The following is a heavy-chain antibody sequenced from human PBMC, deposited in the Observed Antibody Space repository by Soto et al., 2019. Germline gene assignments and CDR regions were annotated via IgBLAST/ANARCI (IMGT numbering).Heavy chain of an antibody. CDR3: ARLGGVDGALWFDY. CDR2: IYYSGST. V-gene: IGHV4-31*03. CDR1: GGSISGGYY. Sequence: QVQLRESGPRLVKPSETLSLTCTVSGGSISGGYYWTWIRQHPGKGLEWIGYIYYSGSTYYNPSLKSRITISVDTSKNQFSLRLSSVTAADTALYYCARLGGVDGALWFDYWGQGTLVTFSS. D-gene: IGHD1-26*01. J-gene: IGHJ4*02.